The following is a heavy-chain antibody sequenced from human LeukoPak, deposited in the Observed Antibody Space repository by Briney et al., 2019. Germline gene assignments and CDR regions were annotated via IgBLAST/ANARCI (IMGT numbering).Heavy chain of an antibody. D-gene: IGHD4-17*01. CDR1: GGSISSGSYY. CDR2: IYTSGST. CDR3: ARDDYGDYHDY. J-gene: IGHJ4*02. Sequence: SETLSLTCTVSGGSISSGSYYWSWIRQPAGTGLEWIGRIYTSGSTNYNPSLKSRVTISVDTSKNQFSLKLSSVTAADTAVYYCARDDYGDYHDYWGQGTLVTVSS. V-gene: IGHV4-61*02.